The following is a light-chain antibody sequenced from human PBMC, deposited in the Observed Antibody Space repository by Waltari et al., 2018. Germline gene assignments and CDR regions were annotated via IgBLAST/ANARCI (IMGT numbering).Light chain of an antibody. V-gene: IGKV3-20*01. CDR3: QQYDGSSVT. CDR2: GSS. J-gene: IGKJ4*02. Sequence: EIVLTQYPGTLSLSPGERATLSCRASQTIRNNQLFWYQQRLGQASRLLIYGSSNRANGIPDRFSGSGFGADFTLTITSLETEDFAVYYCQQYDGSSVTFGGGTKVDIK. CDR1: QTIRNNQ.